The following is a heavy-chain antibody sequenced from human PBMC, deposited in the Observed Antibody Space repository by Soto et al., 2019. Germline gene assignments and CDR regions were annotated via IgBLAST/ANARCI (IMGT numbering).Heavy chain of an antibody. Sequence: ASVKVSCKASGYTFTTYYMHWVRQAPGQGLEWMGWINPNSGGTNYAQKFQGRVTMTRDTSISTAYMELSRLRSDDTAVYYCARVGELELNWFDPWGQGTLVTVSS. J-gene: IGHJ5*02. V-gene: IGHV1-2*02. D-gene: IGHD1-7*01. CDR3: ARVGELELNWFDP. CDR1: GYTFTTYY. CDR2: INPNSGGT.